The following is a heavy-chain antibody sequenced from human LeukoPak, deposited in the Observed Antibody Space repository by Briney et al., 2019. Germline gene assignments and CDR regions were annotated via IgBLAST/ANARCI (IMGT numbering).Heavy chain of an antibody. CDR3: ARQRRYCSSTSCYAFDY. CDR1: GGSISSSSYY. Sequence: SSETLSLTCTVSGGSISSSSYYWGWIRQPPGKGLEWIGSICYSGSTYYNPSLRSRVTISVDTSKNQFSLKLSSVTAADTAVYYCARQRRYCSSTSCYAFDYWGQGTLVTVSS. J-gene: IGHJ4*02. CDR2: ICYSGST. V-gene: IGHV4-39*01. D-gene: IGHD2-2*01.